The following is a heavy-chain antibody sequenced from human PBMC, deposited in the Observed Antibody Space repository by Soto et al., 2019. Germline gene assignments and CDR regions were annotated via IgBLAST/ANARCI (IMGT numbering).Heavy chain of an antibody. CDR1: GGSISSYY. CDR2: IYYSGIT. V-gene: IGHV4-59*01. J-gene: IGHJ6*02. Sequence: QVQLQESGPGLVKPSETLSLTCTVSGGSISSYYWSWIRQPPGKGLEWIGYIYYSGITNYNPSLKSRFTISVDTSKNQFSLKLSSVTAADTAVYYCARYKSNYYYGMDVWGQGTTVTVSS. CDR3: ARYKSNYYYGMDV. D-gene: IGHD1-20*01.